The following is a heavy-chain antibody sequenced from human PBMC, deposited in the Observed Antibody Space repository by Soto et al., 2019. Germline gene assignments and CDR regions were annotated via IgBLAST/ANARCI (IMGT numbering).Heavy chain of an antibody. CDR1: GFTFSYYY. Sequence: GGSLRLSCAASGFTFSYYYMSWIRQAPGKGLEWVSYISSSGSTIYYADSVKGRFTISRDNAKNSLYLQMNSLRAEDTAVYYCARERYNWNDGPFDYYYGMDVWGQGTTVTVSS. CDR2: ISSSGSTI. V-gene: IGHV3-11*01. CDR3: ARERYNWNDGPFDYYYGMDV. D-gene: IGHD1-20*01. J-gene: IGHJ6*02.